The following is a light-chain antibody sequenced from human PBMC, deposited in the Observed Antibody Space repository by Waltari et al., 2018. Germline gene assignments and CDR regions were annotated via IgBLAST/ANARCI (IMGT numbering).Light chain of an antibody. J-gene: IGKJ1*01. V-gene: IGKV3-20*01. CDR1: QSVSRA. Sequence: EIVLTQSPGTLSLSPGERATLSCWASQSVSRALAWYQQRPGQAPRLLIYGASSRATGIPDRFSGSGSGTDFSLTISRLEPEDFAVYYCQNYVRLPATFGQGTKVEIK. CDR3: QNYVRLPAT. CDR2: GAS.